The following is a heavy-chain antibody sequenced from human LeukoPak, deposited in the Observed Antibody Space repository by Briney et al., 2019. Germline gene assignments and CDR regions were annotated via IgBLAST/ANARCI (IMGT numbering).Heavy chain of an antibody. CDR1: GGTFSSYA. Sequence: ASVKVSCKASGGTFSSYAMSWVRQAPGKGLEWVSAISGSGGSTYYADSVKGRFTISRDNSKNTLYLQMNSLRAEDTAVYYCAKAAYEPWPGASFDYWGQGTLVTVSS. V-gene: IGHV3-23*01. CDR3: AKAAYEPWPGASFDY. D-gene: IGHD6-19*01. J-gene: IGHJ4*02. CDR2: ISGSGGST.